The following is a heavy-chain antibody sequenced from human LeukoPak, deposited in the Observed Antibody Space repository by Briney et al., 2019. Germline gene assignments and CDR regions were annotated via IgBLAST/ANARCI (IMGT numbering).Heavy chain of an antibody. J-gene: IGHJ5*02. V-gene: IGHV4-39*07. CDR2: IYYGGST. CDR1: GGSISSSSYY. Sequence: SETLSLTCTVSGGSISSSSYYWGWIRQPPGKGLEWIGSIYYGGSTYYNPSLKSRVTISVDTSKNQFSLKLSSVTAADTAVYYCARGAWFDPWGQGTLVTVSS. CDR3: ARGAWFDP.